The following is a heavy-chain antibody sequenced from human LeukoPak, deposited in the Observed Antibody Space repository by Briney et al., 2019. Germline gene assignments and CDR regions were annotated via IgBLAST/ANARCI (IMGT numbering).Heavy chain of an antibody. V-gene: IGHV4-38-2*02. CDR3: ARGAFSGSGSYGNYYFDY. Sequence: SETLSLTCTVSGYSISSGYYWGWIRQPPGKGLEWIGSIYHSGSTYYNPSLKSRVTISVDTSKNQFSLKLSSVTAADTAVYYCARGAFSGSGSYGNYYFDYWGLGTLVTVS. J-gene: IGHJ4*02. CDR1: GYSISSGYY. CDR2: IYHSGST. D-gene: IGHD3-10*01.